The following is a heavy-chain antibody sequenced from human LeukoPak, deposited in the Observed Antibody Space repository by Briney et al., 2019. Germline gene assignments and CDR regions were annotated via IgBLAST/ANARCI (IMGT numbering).Heavy chain of an antibody. V-gene: IGHV3-74*01. Sequence: GGSLRLSCAASGFTFSIYWMHWVRQAPGKGLLWLSRIYTDVSTTSYADSVRGRFTISRDNAGNTLYLQMNSLRPDDTAVYYCARAYRGGAFDIWGQGTMVTVSS. J-gene: IGHJ3*02. CDR3: ARAYRGGAFDI. CDR1: GFTFSIYW. CDR2: IYTDVSTT. D-gene: IGHD3-10*01.